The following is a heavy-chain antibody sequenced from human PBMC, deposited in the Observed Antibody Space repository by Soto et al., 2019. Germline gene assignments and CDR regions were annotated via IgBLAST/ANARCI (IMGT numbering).Heavy chain of an antibody. D-gene: IGHD3-10*01. Sequence: GSLRLSCAASGFTFSSYGMHWVRQAPGKGLEWVAVIWYDGSNKYYADSVKGRFTISRDNSKNTLYLQMNSLRAEDTAVYYCARDREGWFGAFDYYYYGMDVWGQGTTVTVSS. CDR1: GFTFSSYG. V-gene: IGHV3-33*01. CDR2: IWYDGSNK. J-gene: IGHJ6*02. CDR3: ARDREGWFGAFDYYYYGMDV.